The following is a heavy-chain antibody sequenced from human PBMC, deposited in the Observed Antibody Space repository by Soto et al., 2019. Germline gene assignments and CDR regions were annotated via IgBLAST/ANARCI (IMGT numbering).Heavy chain of an antibody. Sequence: GSLRLSCAASGFTFSNYAMTWVRQAPGKGLEWVSGISGSGGTTFYAGSVKGRFAISRDNSKNTLYLQVSSLRAEDTAVYYCALRYCSRTACPPLNSYFYMDVWGKGTTVTVSS. V-gene: IGHV3-23*01. CDR3: ALRYCSRTACPPLNSYFYMDV. D-gene: IGHD2-2*01. CDR2: ISGSGGTT. J-gene: IGHJ6*03. CDR1: GFTFSNYA.